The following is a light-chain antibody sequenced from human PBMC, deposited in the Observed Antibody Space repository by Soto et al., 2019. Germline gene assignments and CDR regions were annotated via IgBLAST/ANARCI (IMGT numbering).Light chain of an antibody. CDR3: QQYDNWPPVT. CDR1: QSVSSN. V-gene: IGKV3-15*01. Sequence: EIVMTQSPATLSVSPGERATLSRRASQSVSSNLAWYQQQPGQAPRLLIYGASTRATGIPARFSGSGSGTEFTLTISSLQSQDFAVYYCQQYDNWPPVTFGGGTKVEIK. CDR2: GAS. J-gene: IGKJ4*01.